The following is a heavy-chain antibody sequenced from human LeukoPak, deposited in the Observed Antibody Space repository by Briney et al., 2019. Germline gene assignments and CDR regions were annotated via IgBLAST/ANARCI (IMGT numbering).Heavy chain of an antibody. V-gene: IGHV3-21*01. Sequence: GGSLRLSCAASGFTFSSYSMNWVRQAPGKGLEWVSSISSSSSYIYYADSVKGRFTISRDNAKNSLYLQMNSLRAEDTAVYYCARDRIAAAGILDYWGQGTLVIVSS. D-gene: IGHD6-13*01. CDR2: ISSSSSYI. J-gene: IGHJ4*02. CDR3: ARDRIAAAGILDY. CDR1: GFTFSSYS.